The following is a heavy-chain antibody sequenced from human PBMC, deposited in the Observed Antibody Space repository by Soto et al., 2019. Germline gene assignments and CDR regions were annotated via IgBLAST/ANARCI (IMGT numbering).Heavy chain of an antibody. J-gene: IGHJ4*02. D-gene: IGHD4-17*01. CDR1: GFTFSSYG. CDR3: AKSLLDYGGNLIDY. V-gene: IGHV3-30*18. Sequence: QVQLVESGGGVVQPGRSLRLSCAASGFTFSSYGMHWVRQAPGNGLEWVAVISYDGSNKYYADSVKGRFTISRDNSKNTLYLQMNSLRAEDTAVYYCAKSLLDYGGNLIDYWGQGTLVTVSS. CDR2: ISYDGSNK.